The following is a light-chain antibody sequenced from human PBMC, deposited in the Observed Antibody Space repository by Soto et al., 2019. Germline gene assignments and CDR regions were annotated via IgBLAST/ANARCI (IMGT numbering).Light chain of an antibody. V-gene: IGKV1-27*01. Sequence: DIQMTQSPSSLSASIGDRVTITCRASQGISTYLAWYQQKPGKVPKLLIHGTSTLQSEVPSRFIGSGYGTDFTLTISSLQPEDVATYFCQNYFSAPFTFGPGTKVDIK. CDR1: QGISTY. CDR3: QNYFSAPFT. J-gene: IGKJ3*01. CDR2: GTS.